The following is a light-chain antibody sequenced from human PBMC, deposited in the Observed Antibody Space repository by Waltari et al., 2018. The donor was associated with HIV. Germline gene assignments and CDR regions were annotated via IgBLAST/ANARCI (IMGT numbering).Light chain of an antibody. CDR2: TNN. J-gene: IGLJ2*01. Sequence: QSVLTQPPSTSGTPGQRVTISCSGSTSNIGSNAVNWYQQLPGPAPKLVIYTNNQRMPGVPDRFTGSKSGTSASLAISGLQSEDEAHYYCAVWDDSLNGNVIFGGGTKLTVL. V-gene: IGLV1-44*01. CDR1: TSNIGSNA. CDR3: AVWDDSLNGNVI.